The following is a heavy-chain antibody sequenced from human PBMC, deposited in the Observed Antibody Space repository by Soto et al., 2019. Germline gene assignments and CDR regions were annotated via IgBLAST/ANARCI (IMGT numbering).Heavy chain of an antibody. V-gene: IGHV3-23*01. CDR3: AMTARVRPVITSFVH. J-gene: IGHJ4*02. D-gene: IGHD3-16*01. CDR2: ISGSGAST. CDR1: GFTFNKYA. Sequence: GGSLRLSCVASGFTFNKYALAWVRQAPGKGLEWVSAISGSGASTYDADSVKGRFTVSRDNSNNTLYLQMNSLRAEDTAVYYCAMTARVRPVITSFVHWAQGTLVTVSS.